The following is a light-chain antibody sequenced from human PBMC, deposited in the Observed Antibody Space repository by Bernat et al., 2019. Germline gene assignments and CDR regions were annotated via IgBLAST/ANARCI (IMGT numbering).Light chain of an antibody. CDR3: QQYDNLPIT. CDR2: DAS. CDR1: QDISNY. J-gene: IGKJ5*01. Sequence: DIQMTQSPSSLSASVGDRVTITCQASQDISNYLNRYQQKPGKAPKLLIYDASNLETGVPSRFSGSGSGTDFTFTISRLQPEDIATYYCQQYDNLPITFGQETRLEIK. V-gene: IGKV1-33*01.